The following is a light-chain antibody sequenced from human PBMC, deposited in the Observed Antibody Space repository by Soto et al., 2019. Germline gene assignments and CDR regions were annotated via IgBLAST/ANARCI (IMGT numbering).Light chain of an antibody. V-gene: IGLV2-14*01. CDR1: SSDVGGYNF. J-gene: IGLJ1*01. CDR3: NSYTVSSALFYV. CDR2: DVS. Sequence: QSALTQPASVSGSLGQSITISCTGTSSDVGGYNFVSWYQQYPNKAPKLLIYDVSFRPSGVSYRFSGSKSGYTASLTISGLQTEDEANYYCNSYTVSSALFYVFGTGTKVPVL.